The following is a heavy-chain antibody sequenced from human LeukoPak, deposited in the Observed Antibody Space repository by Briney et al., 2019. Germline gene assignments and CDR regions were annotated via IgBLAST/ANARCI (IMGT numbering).Heavy chain of an antibody. J-gene: IGHJ4*02. Sequence: PGGSLRLSCLTSGFTLSTNAMSWVRQAPGKGLEWISGISGSGASTYYADSVQGRFTISRDNSKNTLYLQMNSLRAEDTAIYYCAVWGYWGQGTLVTVSS. D-gene: IGHD7-27*01. CDR3: AVWGY. CDR1: GFTLSTNA. CDR2: ISGSGAST. V-gene: IGHV3-23*01.